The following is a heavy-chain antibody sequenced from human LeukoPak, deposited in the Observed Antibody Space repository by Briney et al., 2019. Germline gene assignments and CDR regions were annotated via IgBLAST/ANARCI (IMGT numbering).Heavy chain of an antibody. CDR3: ARDFGDGATAFDY. CDR1: GGSISSGGYY. V-gene: IGHV4-31*03. CDR2: IYYSGST. Sequence: SQTLSLTCTVSGGSISSGGYYWSWIRQHPGKGREWIGYIYYSGSTYYNPSLKSRVTISVDTSKNQFSLKLSSVAAADTAVYYCARDFGDGATAFDYWGQGTLVTVSS. D-gene: IGHD3-3*01. J-gene: IGHJ4*02.